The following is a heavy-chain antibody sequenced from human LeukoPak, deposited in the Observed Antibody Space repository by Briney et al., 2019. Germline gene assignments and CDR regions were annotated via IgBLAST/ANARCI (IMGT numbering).Heavy chain of an antibody. CDR2: INAGNGNT. Sequence: GASVKVSCKASGYTFTSYAMHWVRQAPGQRLEWMGWINAGNGNTKYSQKFQGRVTITRDTSESTAYMELRSLRCEDTAVYYCARGTRLGYFDWLAFDYWGQGTLVTVSS. D-gene: IGHD3-9*01. CDR3: ARGTRLGYFDWLAFDY. V-gene: IGHV1-3*01. J-gene: IGHJ4*02. CDR1: GYTFTSYA.